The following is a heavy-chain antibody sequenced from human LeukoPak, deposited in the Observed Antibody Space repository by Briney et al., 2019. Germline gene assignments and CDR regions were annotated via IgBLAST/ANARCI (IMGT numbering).Heavy chain of an antibody. Sequence: SETLSLTCAVYGGSFSGYYWSWIRQPPGKGLEWIGEINHSGSTNYNPSLKSRVTISVDTSKNQFSLKLSSVTAADTAVYYCARAGGYYYDSSGYYFFDYWGQGTLVTVSS. V-gene: IGHV4-34*01. CDR2: INHSGST. D-gene: IGHD3-22*01. J-gene: IGHJ4*02. CDR3: ARAGGYYYDSSGYYFFDY. CDR1: GGSFSGYY.